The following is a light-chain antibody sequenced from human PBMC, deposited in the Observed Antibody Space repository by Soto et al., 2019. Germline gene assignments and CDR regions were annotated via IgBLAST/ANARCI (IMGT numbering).Light chain of an antibody. V-gene: IGKV1-5*03. CDR2: KAS. CDR1: QTISSW. CDR3: QQYNSFTWT. J-gene: IGKJ1*01. Sequence: DIPMTQSPSTLSVSLGDRVTITCRASQTISSWLAWYQQKPGKAPKLLIYKASTLKSGVPSRFSGSGSGTEFTLTISSLQPDDFATYYCQQYNSFTWTFGQGTKVDIK.